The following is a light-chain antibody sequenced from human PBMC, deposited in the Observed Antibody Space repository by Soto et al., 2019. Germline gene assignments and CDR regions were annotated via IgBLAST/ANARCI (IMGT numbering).Light chain of an antibody. CDR3: QQYNSYPYT. CDR2: AAS. V-gene: IGKV1-9*01. J-gene: IGKJ2*01. Sequence: IQLTQSPSSLSASVGDRVTISCRASQGNNSFVAWYQQKSGKAPKLLIYAASTLQSGVPSRFSGSGSGTDFTLTISSLQPDDFATYYCQQYNSYPYTFGQGTKVDIK. CDR1: QGNNSF.